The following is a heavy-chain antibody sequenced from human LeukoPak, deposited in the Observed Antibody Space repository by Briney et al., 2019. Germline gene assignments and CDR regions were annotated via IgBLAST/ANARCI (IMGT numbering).Heavy chain of an antibody. CDR2: ISSSSSTI. CDR1: GFTFSSYS. CDR3: ARGRVITMVRGVLVY. V-gene: IGHV3-48*01. J-gene: IGHJ4*02. Sequence: GGSLRLSYAAAGFTFSSYSMNWVRQARGKGLEWVSYISSSSSTIYYADSVKGRFTISRDNAKNSLYLQMNSLRAEDTAVYYCARGRVITMVRGVLVYWGQGTLVTVSS. D-gene: IGHD3-10*01.